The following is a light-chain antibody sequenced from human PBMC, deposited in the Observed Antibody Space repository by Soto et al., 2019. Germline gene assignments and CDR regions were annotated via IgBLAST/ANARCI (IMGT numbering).Light chain of an antibody. CDR3: QQSYSTPWT. J-gene: IGKJ1*01. V-gene: IGKV1-39*01. CDR2: AAS. Sequence: DIQMTQSRSSVSASVGDRVTITCGASQSISSYLNWYQQKPGKAPKLLIYAASSLQSGVPSRFSGSGSGTDFTLTISSLQPEDFATYYCQQSYSTPWTFGQGTMVDIK. CDR1: QSISSY.